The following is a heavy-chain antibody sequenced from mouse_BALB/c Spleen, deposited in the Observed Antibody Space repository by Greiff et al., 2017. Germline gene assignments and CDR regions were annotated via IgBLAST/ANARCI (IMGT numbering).Heavy chain of an antibody. Sequence: VQVVESGAELAKPGASVKMSCKASGYTFTSYWMHWVKQRPGQGLEWIGYINPSTGYTEYNQKFKDKATLTADKSSSTAYMQLSSLTSEDSAVYYCARVTVDPMDYWGQGTSVTVSS. CDR1: GYTFTSYW. CDR3: ARVTVDPMDY. J-gene: IGHJ4*01. V-gene: IGHV1-7*01. CDR2: INPSTGYT. D-gene: IGHD1-1*01.